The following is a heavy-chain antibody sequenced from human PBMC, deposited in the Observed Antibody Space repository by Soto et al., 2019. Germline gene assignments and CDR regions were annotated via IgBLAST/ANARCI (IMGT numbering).Heavy chain of an antibody. CDR2: ITPTFGTA. J-gene: IGHJ5*02. CDR1: GDTFNTYT. CDR3: ARRRIAALNHWFDL. Sequence: SVKVSCKTSGDTFNTYTLSWVRQAPGQGLEWMGGITPTFGTADYAPKFQARVTITADRSTKTVYMELSSLRSEDTALYFCARRRIAALNHWFDLWGPGTLVTVSS. D-gene: IGHD6-13*01. V-gene: IGHV1-69*06.